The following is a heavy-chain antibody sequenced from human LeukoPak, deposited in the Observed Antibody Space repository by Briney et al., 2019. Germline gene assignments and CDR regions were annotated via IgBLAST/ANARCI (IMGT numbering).Heavy chain of an antibody. Sequence: GGSLRLSCAVAGFTVSGNYMSWVRQAAGKGLEWVSLIYSGGTTYYADSVKGRFTISRDNSKNTLYLQMNSLRAEDTVVYYCARRAGGYSHPYDYWGQGILVTVSS. CDR3: ARRAGGYSHPYDY. D-gene: IGHD4-23*01. V-gene: IGHV3-53*01. CDR1: GFTVSGNY. CDR2: IYSGGTT. J-gene: IGHJ4*02.